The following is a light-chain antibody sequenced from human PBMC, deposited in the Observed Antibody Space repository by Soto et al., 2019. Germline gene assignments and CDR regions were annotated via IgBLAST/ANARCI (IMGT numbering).Light chain of an antibody. CDR3: QQYGSSPLT. CDR2: GAS. J-gene: IGKJ4*01. Sequence: EMALTQSPATLSLSPGERATLSCRASQNVGHNFAWYQQKPGQAPRLLIYGASSRATGIPDRFSGSGSGTDFTLTISRLEPEGFAVYYCQQYGSSPLTFGGGTKVEIK. V-gene: IGKV3-20*01. CDR1: QNVGHN.